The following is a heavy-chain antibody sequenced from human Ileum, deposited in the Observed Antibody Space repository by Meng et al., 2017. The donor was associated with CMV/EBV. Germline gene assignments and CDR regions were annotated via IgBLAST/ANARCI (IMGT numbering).Heavy chain of an antibody. Sequence: SVKVSCKASGGTFSSYAISWVRQAAGQGLEGRGGIIPIFGTANYAQKFQGRVTITTDESTSTAYMELSSLRSEDTAVYYCASERVEMATIAAFNYWGQGNLVTIGS. D-gene: IGHD5-24*01. CDR1: GGTFSSYA. CDR3: ASERVEMATIAAFNY. CDR2: IIPIFGTA. J-gene: IGHJ4*02. V-gene: IGHV1-69*05.